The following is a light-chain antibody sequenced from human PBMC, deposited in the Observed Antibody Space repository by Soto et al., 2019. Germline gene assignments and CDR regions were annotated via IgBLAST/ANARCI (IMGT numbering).Light chain of an antibody. CDR3: QSYDSSLSGSV. CDR1: RSNIGATYG. J-gene: IGLJ2*01. Sequence: QSILTQPPSVSGAPGQRVTISCTGSRSNIGATYGVHWYRQLPGTAPKLLIYGNTNRPSGVPDRFSGSKSGTSASLVITGLQVEDEADYYCQSYDSSLSGSVFGGGTKLTFL. CDR2: GNT. V-gene: IGLV1-40*01.